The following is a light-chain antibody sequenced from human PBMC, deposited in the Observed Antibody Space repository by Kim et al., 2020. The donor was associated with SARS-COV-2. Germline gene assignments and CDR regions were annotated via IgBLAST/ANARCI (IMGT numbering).Light chain of an antibody. CDR3: MQALQTPPWT. CDR1: QSLLHSSGYNY. Sequence: ASIACRSSQSLLHSSGYNYLDWYVQTPGQSPQRLIYLGSHRASGVPNRFTASGSDTDFTLKISRVEAEDVGVYYCMQALQTPPWTFGQGTKVDIK. J-gene: IGKJ1*01. CDR2: LGS. V-gene: IGKV2-28*01.